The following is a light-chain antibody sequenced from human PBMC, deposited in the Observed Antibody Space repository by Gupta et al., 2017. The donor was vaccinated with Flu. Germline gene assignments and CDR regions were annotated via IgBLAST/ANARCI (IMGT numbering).Light chain of an antibody. CDR3: AALDDSRNGQV. CDR1: SSNIGSNY. J-gene: IGLJ2*01. Sequence: SVLTQPPSASGTPGQRVTISCSGSSSNIGSNYVPWYQQLPRTAPRLLIYSNNRRPSGVPDRFYGTKSGTSATMAISGLQAEVEADYYCAALDDSRNGQVFGGGTKATVL. V-gene: IGLV1-44*01. CDR2: SNN.